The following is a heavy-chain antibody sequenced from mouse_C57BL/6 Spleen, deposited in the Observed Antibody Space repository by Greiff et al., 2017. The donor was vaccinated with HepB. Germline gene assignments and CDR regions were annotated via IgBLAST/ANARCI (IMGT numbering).Heavy chain of an antibody. Sequence: QVQLQQSGAELARPGASVKLSCKASGYTFTSYGISWVKQRTGQGLEWIGEIYPRSGTTYYNEKFKGKATLTADKSSSTAYMELRSLTSEDSAVYFCARSHYYGSSSYYFDDWGQGTTLTVSS. V-gene: IGHV1-81*01. CDR3: ARSHYYGSSSYYFDD. CDR1: GYTFTSYG. D-gene: IGHD1-1*01. J-gene: IGHJ2*01. CDR2: IYPRSGTT.